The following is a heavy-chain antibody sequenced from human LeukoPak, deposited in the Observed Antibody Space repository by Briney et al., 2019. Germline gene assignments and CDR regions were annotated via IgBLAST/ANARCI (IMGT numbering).Heavy chain of an antibody. Sequence: PGGSLRLSCAASGFTVSSNYMSWVRQAPGKGLEWVSVIYSGGSTYYADSVKGRFTISRDNSRNTLYLQMNSLRAEDTAVYYCARDSVAEYYYYGMDVWGQGTTVTVSS. J-gene: IGHJ6*02. CDR1: GFTVSSNY. CDR3: ARDSVAEYYYYGMDV. D-gene: IGHD6-19*01. CDR2: IYSGGST. V-gene: IGHV3-53*01.